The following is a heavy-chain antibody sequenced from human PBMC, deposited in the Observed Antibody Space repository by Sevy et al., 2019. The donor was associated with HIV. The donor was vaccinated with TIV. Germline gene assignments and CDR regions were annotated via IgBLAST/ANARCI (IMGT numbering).Heavy chain of an antibody. CDR3: ARDVASTMCYYYGMDV. CDR1: GFTFSMYG. Sequence: GGSLRLSCAASGFTFSMYGMHWVRQAPGKGLEWVAVISYDGSKKYYVDSVKGRFTISRDNFRNTLYLQMNSLIVEDTAVYYCARDVASTMCYYYGMDVWGQWTTVTGSS. D-gene: IGHD5-12*01. CDR2: ISYDGSKK. V-gene: IGHV3-30*03. J-gene: IGHJ6*02.